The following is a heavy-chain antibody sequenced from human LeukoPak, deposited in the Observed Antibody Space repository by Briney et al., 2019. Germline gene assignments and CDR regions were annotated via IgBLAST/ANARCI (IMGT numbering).Heavy chain of an antibody. CDR3: ASTYSSVWSDFDY. V-gene: IGHV4-39*01. J-gene: IGHJ4*02. CDR1: GGSISSSSYC. D-gene: IGHD6-19*01. Sequence: PSETLSLTCTVSGGSISSSSYCWGWIRQPPGKGLEWIGSLYSSGSTYYNPSLKSRVTISVDTSKNQFSLKLSSVTAADTAVYYCASTYSSVWSDFDYWGQGTLVTVSS. CDR2: LYSSGST.